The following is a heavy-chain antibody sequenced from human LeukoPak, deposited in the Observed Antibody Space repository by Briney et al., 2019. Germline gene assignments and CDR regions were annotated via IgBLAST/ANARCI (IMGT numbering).Heavy chain of an antibody. CDR1: GYTFTSHY. CDR3: ARGRRNYYDSSGYYPF. V-gene: IGHV1-46*01. D-gene: IGHD3-22*01. Sequence: ASVNVSCKASGYTFTSHYMHWVRQAPGQGLEWMGIINPSGGSTSYAQKFQGRVTMTRDMPTSTVYMELSSLRSEDTAVYYCARGRRNYYDSSGYYPFWGQGTLVTVSS. J-gene: IGHJ4*02. CDR2: INPSGGST.